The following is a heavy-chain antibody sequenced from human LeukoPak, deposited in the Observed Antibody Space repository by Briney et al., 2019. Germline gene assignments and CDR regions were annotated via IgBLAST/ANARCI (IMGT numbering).Heavy chain of an antibody. V-gene: IGHV4-59*12. J-gene: IGHJ3*02. CDR2: IYYSGST. D-gene: IGHD3-3*01. CDR1: GGSISSYY. Sequence: SETLSLTCTVSGGSISSYYWSWIRQPPGKGLEWIGYIYYSGSTNYNPSLKSRVTMSVDTSKNQFSLKLSSVTAADTAVYYCARGVTIFGVVINAFDIWGQGTMVTVSS. CDR3: ARGVTIFGVVINAFDI.